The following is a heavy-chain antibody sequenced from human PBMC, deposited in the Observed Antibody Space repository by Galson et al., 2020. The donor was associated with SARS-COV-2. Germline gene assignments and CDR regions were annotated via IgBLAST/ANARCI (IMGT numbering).Heavy chain of an antibody. CDR1: GFIFSVYA. J-gene: IGHJ6*03. V-gene: IGHV3-23*01. Sequence: GALRLSCGGSGFIFSVYAMNWVRQAPGGLEWVATIDSTGGFIYYQDSVQGRFTISRDNSKDTVFLQMNSLRAEDTAVYHCAKTLVGNGGYMDVWGKGTTVTVSS. CDR3: AKTLVGNGGYMDV. D-gene: IGHD2-2*01. CDR2: IDSTGGFI.